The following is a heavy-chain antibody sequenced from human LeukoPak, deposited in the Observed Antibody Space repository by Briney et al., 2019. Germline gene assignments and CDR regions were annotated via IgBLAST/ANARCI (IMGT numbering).Heavy chain of an antibody. CDR1: GFTFRSFG. Sequence: GGSLRLSCSASGFTFRSFGTHWVRQAPGKGLEYVSAISSNGGSTYYADSVRGRFTISRDNSKSTLYLQMSSLRAEDTAVYYCVKGSSYYYDTSGYSLDYWGQGTLVTVSS. V-gene: IGHV3-64D*06. CDR3: VKGSSYYYDTSGYSLDY. J-gene: IGHJ4*02. D-gene: IGHD3-22*01. CDR2: ISSNGGST.